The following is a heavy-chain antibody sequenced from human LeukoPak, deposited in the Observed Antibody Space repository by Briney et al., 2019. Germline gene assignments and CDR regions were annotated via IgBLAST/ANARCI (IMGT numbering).Heavy chain of an antibody. CDR3: ARRYGGSLRVTDY. Sequence: SETLSLNCAVYGWSFSGYYWSWIRQPPGKGLEWIGEINHSGSTNYNPSLKSRVTISVDTSKNQFSLKLSSVTAADTAVYYCARRYGGSLRVTDYWGQGTLVTVSS. D-gene: IGHD3-16*02. CDR1: GWSFSGYY. V-gene: IGHV4-34*01. CDR2: INHSGST. J-gene: IGHJ4*02.